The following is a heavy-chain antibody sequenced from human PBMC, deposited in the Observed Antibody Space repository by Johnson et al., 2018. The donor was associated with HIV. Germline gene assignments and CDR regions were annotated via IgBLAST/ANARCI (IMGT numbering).Heavy chain of an antibody. CDR2: ISHDVDTK. V-gene: IGHV3-30*03. CDR1: GFTFSDYY. CDR3: ARDLGWLEGTHDAFDI. J-gene: IGHJ3*02. D-gene: IGHD6-19*01. Sequence: QVQLVESGGGLVKPGGSLRLSCAASGFTFSDYYMTWVRQPPGKGLEWVAFISHDVDTKYYADSVKGRFTVSRDNSKNTLYLQMNSLKTEDTAVYYCARDLGWLEGTHDAFDIWGQGTLVTVSS.